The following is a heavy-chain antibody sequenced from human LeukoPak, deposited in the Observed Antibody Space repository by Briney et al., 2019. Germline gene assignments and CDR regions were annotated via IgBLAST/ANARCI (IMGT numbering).Heavy chain of an antibody. Sequence: GGSLRLSCAASGFTFDDYAMHWVRQAPGKGLEWVSGISWNSGSIGYADSVKGRFTISRDNAKNSLYLQMNSLRAEDTALYYCAKARGSGSYHISYYYGMDVWGQGTTVTVSS. J-gene: IGHJ6*02. D-gene: IGHD3-10*01. V-gene: IGHV3-9*01. CDR2: ISWNSGSI. CDR1: GFTFDDYA. CDR3: AKARGSGSYHISYYYGMDV.